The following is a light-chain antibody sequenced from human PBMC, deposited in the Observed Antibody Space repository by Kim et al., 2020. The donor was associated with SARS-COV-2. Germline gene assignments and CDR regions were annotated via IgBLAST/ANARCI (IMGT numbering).Light chain of an antibody. J-gene: IGKJ1*01. V-gene: IGKV1-5*03. CDR2: KAS. Sequence: DIQMTQSPSTLSASVGDRVTITCRASQSISTWLAWYQRKPGKAPKLLIYKASTLQTRVPPRFSGSGSETEFTLTISSLQPDDFATYYCQHYNSYPWIFGQGTKVDIK. CDR3: QHYNSYPWI. CDR1: QSISTW.